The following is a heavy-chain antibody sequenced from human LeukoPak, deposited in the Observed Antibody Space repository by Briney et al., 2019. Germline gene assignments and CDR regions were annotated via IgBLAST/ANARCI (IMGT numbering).Heavy chain of an antibody. V-gene: IGHV4-34*01. D-gene: IGHD2-2*01. CDR3: ARGSKRVGYCSSTSCYMPFDY. CDR1: GGSFSGYY. Sequence: SETLSLTCAVYGGSFSGYYWSWIRQPPGKGLEWIGEINHSGSTNYNPSPKSRVTISVDTSKNQFSLKLSSVTAADTAVYYCARGSKRVGYCSSTSCYMPFDYWGQGTLVTVSS. CDR2: INHSGST. J-gene: IGHJ4*02.